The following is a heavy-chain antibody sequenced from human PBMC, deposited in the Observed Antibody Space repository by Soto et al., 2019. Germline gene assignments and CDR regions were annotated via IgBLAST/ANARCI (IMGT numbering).Heavy chain of an antibody. CDR3: ARSLRSGPYYYYGMDV. V-gene: IGHV1-69*12. CDR2: IIPIFGTA. J-gene: IGHJ6*02. CDR1: GGTFSSYA. Sequence: QVQLVQSGAEVKKPGSSVKVSCKASGGTFSSYAISWVRQAPGQGLEWMGGIIPIFGTANYAQKFQGRVTIAADESTRTAYMELSSLRSEDTAVYYCARSLRSGPYYYYGMDVWGQGTTVTVSS. D-gene: IGHD3-3*01.